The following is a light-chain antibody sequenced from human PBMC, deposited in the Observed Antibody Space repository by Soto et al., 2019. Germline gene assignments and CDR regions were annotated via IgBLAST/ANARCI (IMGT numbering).Light chain of an antibody. CDR2: GAS. CDR3: QQYGSSGT. V-gene: IGKV3-20*01. J-gene: IGKJ1*01. CDR1: QSVSSD. Sequence: EIVMTQSPATLSVSPGERATLPCRASQSVSSDLAWYQQKPGQAPRLLIYGASNRATGIPDRFSGSGSGTDFTLTIGRLEPEDFAVYYCQQYGSSGTFGQGTKVDIK.